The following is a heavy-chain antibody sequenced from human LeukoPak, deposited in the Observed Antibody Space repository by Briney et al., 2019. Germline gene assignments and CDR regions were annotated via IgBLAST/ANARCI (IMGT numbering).Heavy chain of an antibody. CDR3: ARVHCGGDCYSENFDY. V-gene: IGHV4-34*01. CDR1: GGSFSGYY. D-gene: IGHD2-21*02. Sequence: SETLSLTCAVYGGSFSGYYWSWIRQPPGRGLEWIGELNHSGSTNYNPSLKSRVTISVDTSKNQFSLKLSSVTAADTAVYYCARVHCGGDCYSENFDYWGQGTLVTVSS. J-gene: IGHJ4*02. CDR2: LNHSGST.